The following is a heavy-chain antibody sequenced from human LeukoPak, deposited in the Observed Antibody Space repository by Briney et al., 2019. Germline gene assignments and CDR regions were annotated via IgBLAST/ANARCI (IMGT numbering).Heavy chain of an antibody. V-gene: IGHV1-69*13. CDR3: ARGSSLVFRAFDI. CDR1: GGTFSSYA. Sequence: SVKVSCKASGGTFSSYAISWVRQAPGQGLEWMGGIIPIFGTANYAQKFQGRVTITADESTSTAYMELSSLRSEDTAVYYCARGSSLVFRAFDIWGQGTMVTVSS. J-gene: IGHJ3*02. D-gene: IGHD1-14*01. CDR2: IIPIFGTA.